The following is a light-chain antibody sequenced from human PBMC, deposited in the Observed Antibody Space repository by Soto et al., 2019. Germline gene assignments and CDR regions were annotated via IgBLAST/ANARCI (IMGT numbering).Light chain of an antibody. CDR1: SSNIGNNY. CDR2: DNN. Sequence: QSVLTQPPSVSAAPGQTVTISCSGSSSNIGNNYVSWYQQLPGTAPKLLIYDNNKRPSGIPDRFSGSKSGTSATLGITGLQTGDEADYYCGTWDSSLSASFGTGTKLTVL. J-gene: IGLJ1*01. CDR3: GTWDSSLSAS. V-gene: IGLV1-51*01.